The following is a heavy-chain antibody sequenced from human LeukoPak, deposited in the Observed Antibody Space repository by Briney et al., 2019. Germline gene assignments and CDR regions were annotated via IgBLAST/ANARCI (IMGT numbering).Heavy chain of an antibody. V-gene: IGHV1-2*04. CDR1: GYTFTANY. J-gene: IGHJ4*02. CDR3: ARGFGSSWFDY. CDR2: INPNGGGR. D-gene: IGHD6-13*01. Sequence: ASVKVSCKASGYTFTANYIHWVRQAPGQGLEWMGWINPNGGGRNYAQKFQGWVTMTRDTSISTLYMELSRLKSDDTAVYYCARGFGSSWFDYWGQGTLVTVSS.